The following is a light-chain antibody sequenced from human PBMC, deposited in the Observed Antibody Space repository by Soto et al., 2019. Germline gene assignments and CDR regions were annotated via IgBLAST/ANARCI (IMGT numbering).Light chain of an antibody. V-gene: IGLV2-14*01. CDR1: SSDIGAYNY. CDR2: DVS. Sequence: QSALTQPASVSGSPGQSITISCSGTSSDIGAYNYVSWHQQHPGKVPKIMIYDVSSRPSGVSNRFSGSKSGNTASLTISGLQAEDEADYYCSSYTTDNTHVFGGGTQLTVL. J-gene: IGLJ7*01. CDR3: SSYTTDNTHV.